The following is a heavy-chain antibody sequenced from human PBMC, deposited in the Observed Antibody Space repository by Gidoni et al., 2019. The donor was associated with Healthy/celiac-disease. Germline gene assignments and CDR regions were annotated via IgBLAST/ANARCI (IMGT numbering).Heavy chain of an antibody. V-gene: IGHV3-7*03. CDR3: ARRFCGSAVPPSSNCSGGLRFDP. D-gene: IGHD2-15*01. CDR2: IKQDGSEK. CDR1: GFTFSSYC. Sequence: EVQLVESGGGLVQPGGSLRLSCAASGFTFSSYCMSWVRQAPGKGLEWVANIKQDGSEKYYVDSVKGRFTISRDNAKNSLYLQMNSLRAEDTAVYYCARRFCGSAVPPSSNCSGGLRFDPWGQGTLVTVSS. J-gene: IGHJ5*02.